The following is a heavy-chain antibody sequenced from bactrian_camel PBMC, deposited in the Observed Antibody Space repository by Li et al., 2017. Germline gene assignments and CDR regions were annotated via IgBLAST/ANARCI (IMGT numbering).Heavy chain of an antibody. V-gene: IGHV3S1*01. D-gene: IGHD4*01. Sequence: HVQLVESGGGSVQAGGSLRLSCEAPQYTFSSKCSAWFRQLPGKERDWVATDNGVGTTYYGDSVKGRFTISQDNVKNTVYLQMNSLKSEDTGVYYCAVRLPTTPAYGPSWGEEGEARDCLINDVYGMHFWGEGTQVTVS. CDR1: QYTFSSKC. CDR2: DNGVGTT. J-gene: IGHJ7*01.